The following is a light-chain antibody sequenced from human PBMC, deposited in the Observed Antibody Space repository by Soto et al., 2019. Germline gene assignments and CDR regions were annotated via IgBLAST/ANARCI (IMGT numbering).Light chain of an antibody. Sequence: IQMTQYKYSLSASVGDRVTITCRASQTINSYLNWYRQKPGKAPKLLIYAASSLQSGVPSRFSGRGSGTDFTLTISSLQPEDFATYYCQQSYSSPITCGQGTRREI. J-gene: IGKJ5*01. V-gene: IGKV1-39*01. CDR1: QTINSY. CDR3: QQSYSSPIT. CDR2: AAS.